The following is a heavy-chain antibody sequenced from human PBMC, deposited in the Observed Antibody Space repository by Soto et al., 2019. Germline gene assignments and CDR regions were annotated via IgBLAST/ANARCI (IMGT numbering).Heavy chain of an antibody. CDR1: GITFSSYA. D-gene: IGHD3-9*01. Sequence: GGSLRLSCAASGITFSSYAMSWVRQAPGKGLEWVSAISTSGGSTYYADSVKGRFTISRDNSKNTLDLQMNSLRAEDTAVYYCAKDHGRYFDWHWGYYYGMDVWGQGTTVTVSS. CDR3: AKDHGRYFDWHWGYYYGMDV. J-gene: IGHJ6*02. V-gene: IGHV3-23*01. CDR2: ISTSGGST.